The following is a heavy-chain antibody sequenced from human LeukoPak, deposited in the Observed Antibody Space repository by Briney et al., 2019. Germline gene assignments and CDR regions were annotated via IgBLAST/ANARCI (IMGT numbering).Heavy chain of an antibody. V-gene: IGHV1-2*02. CDR2: INPNSGGT. J-gene: IGHJ3*02. CDR1: GYTFTGYY. CDR3: AREDGEYDAFDI. Sequence: ASVKVSCKASGYTFTGYYMHWVRQTPGQGLEWMGLINPNSGGTNYAQKFQGRVTMTRDTSISTAYMELSRLRSDDTAVYYCAREDGEYDAFDIWGQGTMVTVSS. D-gene: IGHD2/OR15-2a*01.